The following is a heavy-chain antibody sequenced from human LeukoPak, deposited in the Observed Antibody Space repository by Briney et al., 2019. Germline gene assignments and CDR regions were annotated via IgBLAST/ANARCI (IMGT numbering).Heavy chain of an antibody. Sequence: ASVKVSCKASGYTFTGYYMHWVRQAPGQGLEWMGWINPNSGGTNYAQKFQGRVTMTRDTSISTAYMELRRLRSDDTAVYYCARGLYSNDYMDVWGKGTTVTVSS. J-gene: IGHJ6*03. D-gene: IGHD4-11*01. CDR1: GYTFTGYY. V-gene: IGHV1-2*02. CDR3: ARGLYSNDYMDV. CDR2: INPNSGGT.